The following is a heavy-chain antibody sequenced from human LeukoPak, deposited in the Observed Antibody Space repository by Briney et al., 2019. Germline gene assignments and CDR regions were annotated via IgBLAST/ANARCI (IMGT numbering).Heavy chain of an antibody. V-gene: IGHV4-30-4*01. CDR3: ARSIAYCGGDCYSFDY. CDR2: IYYSGST. Sequence: PSQTLSLTCTVSGGPISSGDYYWSWIRQPPGKGLEWIGYIYYSGSTYYNPSLKSRVTISVDTSKNQFSLKLSSVTAADTAVYYCARSIAYCGGDCYSFDYWGQGTLVTVSS. D-gene: IGHD2-21*02. CDR1: GGPISSGDYY. J-gene: IGHJ4*02.